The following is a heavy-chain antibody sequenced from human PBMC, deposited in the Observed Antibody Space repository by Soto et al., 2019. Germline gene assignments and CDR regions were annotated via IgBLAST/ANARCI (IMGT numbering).Heavy chain of an antibody. D-gene: IGHD1-26*01. CDR2: INPNSGGT. J-gene: IGHJ4*02. V-gene: IGHV1-2*02. CDR1: GYTFTGYY. Sequence: GASVKVSCKAPGYTFTGYYMHCARQAPGQGLEWMGWINPNSGGTRYPQKFQGRVTMTRDTSISTVYMALTRLRSDDTAVYYCARDLARGGGSAGFDYWGQGTLVTVSS. CDR3: ARDLARGGGSAGFDY.